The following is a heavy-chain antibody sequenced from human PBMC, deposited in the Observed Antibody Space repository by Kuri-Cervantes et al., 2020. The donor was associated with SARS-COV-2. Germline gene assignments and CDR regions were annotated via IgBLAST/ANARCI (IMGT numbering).Heavy chain of an antibody. CDR2: ISGSGGST. D-gene: IGHD5-12*01. J-gene: IGHJ4*02. CDR1: GFTFSSYA. V-gene: IGHV3-23*01. CDR3: AKDRVRRGYSGYVILDY. Sequence: LSLTCAASGFTFSSYAMSWVRQAPGKGLEWVSAISGSGGSTYYADSVKGRFTIPRDNSKNTLYLQMNSLRAEDTAVYYCAKDRVRRGYSGYVILDYWGQGTLVTVSS.